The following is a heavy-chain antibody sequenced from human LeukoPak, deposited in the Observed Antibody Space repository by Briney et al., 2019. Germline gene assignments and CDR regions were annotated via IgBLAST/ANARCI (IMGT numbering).Heavy chain of an antibody. D-gene: IGHD3-10*01. CDR2: IYPGDSDT. Sequence: GESLRISCKGSGYSFTSYWIGWVRRMPGKGLEWMGIIYPGDSDTRYSPSFQGQVTISADKSISTAYLQWSSLKASDTAMYYCARFDYYGSGSSLPFQHWGQGTLVTVSS. CDR1: GYSFTSYW. J-gene: IGHJ1*01. CDR3: ARFDYYGSGSSLPFQH. V-gene: IGHV5-51*01.